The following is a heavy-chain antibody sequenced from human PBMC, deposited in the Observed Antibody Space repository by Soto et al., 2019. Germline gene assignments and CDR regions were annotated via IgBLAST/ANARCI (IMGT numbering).Heavy chain of an antibody. V-gene: IGHV1-69*01. D-gene: IGHD2-2*02. CDR2: IIPIFGTA. Sequence: QVQLVQSGAEVKKPGSSVKVSCKASGGTFSSYAISWVRQAPGQGLEWMGGIIPIFGTANYAQKFQGRVTITADESTSTAYMELSSLRSEDTAVYYCARHRGYCSTTRCYMIDYWGQGTLVTVSS. CDR3: ARHRGYCSTTRCYMIDY. CDR1: GGTFSSYA. J-gene: IGHJ4*02.